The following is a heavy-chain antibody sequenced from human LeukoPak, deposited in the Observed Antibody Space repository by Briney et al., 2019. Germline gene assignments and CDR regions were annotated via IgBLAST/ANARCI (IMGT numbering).Heavy chain of an antibody. D-gene: IGHD1-14*01. J-gene: IGHJ3*02. V-gene: IGHV4-59*01. Sequence: PSETLSLTCTVSGGSISSYYWSWIRQPPGTGLEWIGYIYYSGSTNYNPSLKSRVTISVDTSKNQFSLKLSSVTAADTAVYYCARDNPPEAFDIWGQGTRVTVSS. CDR2: IYYSGST. CDR3: ARDNPPEAFDI. CDR1: GGSISSYY.